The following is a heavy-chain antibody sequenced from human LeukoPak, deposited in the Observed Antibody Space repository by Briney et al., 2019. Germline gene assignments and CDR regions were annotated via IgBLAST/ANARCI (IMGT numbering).Heavy chain of an antibody. Sequence: PGASVKVSCKASGYTFTGYYMHWVRQAPGQGLEWMGWISAYNGNTNYAQKLQGRVTMTTDTSTSTAYMELRSLRSDDTAVYYCARAAGDTAMVRGYYYYYMDVWGKGTTVTVSS. CDR3: ARAAGDTAMVRGYYYYYMDV. CDR2: ISAYNGNT. CDR1: GYTFTGYY. D-gene: IGHD5-18*01. J-gene: IGHJ6*03. V-gene: IGHV1-18*04.